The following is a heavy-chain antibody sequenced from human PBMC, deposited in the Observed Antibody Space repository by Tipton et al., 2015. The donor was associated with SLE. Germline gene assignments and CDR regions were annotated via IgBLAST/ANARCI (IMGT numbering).Heavy chain of an antibody. CDR2: INHSGST. V-gene: IGHV4-34*01. D-gene: IGHD3-10*01. CDR1: GGSFSGYY. CDR3: ARDAFRGAFDI. J-gene: IGHJ3*02. Sequence: LRLSCAVYGGSFSGYYWSWIRQPPGKGLEWIGEINHSGSTNYNPSLKSRVTISVDTSKNQFSLKLSSVTAADTAVYYCARDAFRGAFDIWGQGTMVTVSS.